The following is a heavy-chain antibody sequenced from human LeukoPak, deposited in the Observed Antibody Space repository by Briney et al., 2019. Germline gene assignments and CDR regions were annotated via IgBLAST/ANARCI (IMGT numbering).Heavy chain of an antibody. CDR3: ARGGGWESHFDY. V-gene: IGHV4-59*01. CDR1: GGSISSYY. D-gene: IGHD1-26*01. Sequence: SETLSLTCTVSGGSISSYYWSWIRQPPGKGLEWIGYIYYSGSTNYNPSLKSRVTISVDTSKNQFSLKLSSVTAADTAVYYCARGGGWESHFDYWGQGTLVTVSS. J-gene: IGHJ4*02. CDR2: IYYSGST.